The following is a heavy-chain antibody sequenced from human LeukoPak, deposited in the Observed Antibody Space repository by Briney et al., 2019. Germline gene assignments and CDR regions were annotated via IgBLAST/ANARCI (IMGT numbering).Heavy chain of an antibody. Sequence: GRSLRLSCAAAGFTFGDFGMHWVRQAPGKGLEGVAVIWFDGSNKYYADSVKGRFTISRDNSKNTLYLQMSSLRAEDTAVYFCARDPENTVTTATFNYWGQGTLVTVSS. CDR3: ARDPENTVTTATFNY. CDR1: GFTFGDFG. D-gene: IGHD4-17*01. J-gene: IGHJ4*02. CDR2: IWFDGSNK. V-gene: IGHV3-33*01.